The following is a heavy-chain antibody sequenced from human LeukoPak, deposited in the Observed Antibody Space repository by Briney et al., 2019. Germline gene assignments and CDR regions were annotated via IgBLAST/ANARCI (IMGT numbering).Heavy chain of an antibody. CDR1: GFTLSSYA. CDR3: ARDLFTPRTITRHLL. Sequence: GGSLRLSCAASGFTLSSYAMSWVRQAPGKGLDWVSYISTSSSYIYYADSVKGRFTISRDNAKNSLYLQMNSLRAEDTAVYYCARDLFTPRTITRHLLWGQGTMVTVSS. D-gene: IGHD3-9*01. CDR2: ISTSSSYI. V-gene: IGHV3-21*01. J-gene: IGHJ3*01.